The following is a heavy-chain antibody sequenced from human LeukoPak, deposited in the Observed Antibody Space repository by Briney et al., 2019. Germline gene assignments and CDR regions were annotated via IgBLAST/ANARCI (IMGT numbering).Heavy chain of an antibody. CDR3: ARDLLELPKFYYYGMDI. J-gene: IGHJ6*02. V-gene: IGHV3-30*03. Sequence: GGSLRLSCAASGFTFSSYGMHWVRQAPGKGLEWVAVISYDGSNKYYADSVKGRFTISRDNSKNTLYLQMNNLRAEDTAVYYCARDLLELPKFYYYGMDIWGQGTTVTVSS. D-gene: IGHD1-26*01. CDR1: GFTFSSYG. CDR2: ISYDGSNK.